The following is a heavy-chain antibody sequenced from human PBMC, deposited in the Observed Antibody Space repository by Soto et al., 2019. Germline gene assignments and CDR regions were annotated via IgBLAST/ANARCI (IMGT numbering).Heavy chain of an antibody. J-gene: IGHJ5*02. CDR3: TRDASRDSSARGWFDP. D-gene: IGHD6-13*01. Sequence: GSMSPCYAAAGFSSRSFIKNLGRQPAGKGLELVSTISSNSASIYSTDALRGRITISDDNAKNSLHLQMNSLRAEDTAVYYCTRDASRDSSARGWFDPWGPGTLVTVSS. V-gene: IGHV3-21*01. CDR1: GFSSRSFI. CDR2: ISSNSASI.